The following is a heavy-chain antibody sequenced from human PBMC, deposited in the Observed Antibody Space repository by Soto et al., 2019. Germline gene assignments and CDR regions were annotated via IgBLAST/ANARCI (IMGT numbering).Heavy chain of an antibody. D-gene: IGHD1-26*01. J-gene: IGHJ4*02. Sequence: EVQLVESGGGLVQPGESLRLSCAASGFTVSSNYMSWVRQAPGKGLEWVSIIYSGGSTYYADSVKGRFTISRDNSKNTLYLQMNSLRAEDTAVYYCARESIVGATNTFDYCGQGTLVTVSS. CDR3: ARESIVGATNTFDY. CDR2: IYSGGST. V-gene: IGHV3-66*01. CDR1: GFTVSSNY.